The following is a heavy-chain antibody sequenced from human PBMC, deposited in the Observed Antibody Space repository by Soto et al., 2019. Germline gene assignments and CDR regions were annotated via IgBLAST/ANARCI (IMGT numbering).Heavy chain of an antibody. CDR1: GYSIRNGYY. V-gene: IGHV4-38-2*02. D-gene: IGHD2-21*02. J-gene: IGHJ5*02. CDR3: ARVGPYCGGHCYSPPP. CDR2: IYHSGST. Sequence: NPSETLSLTCTVSGYSIRNGYYWGWIRQPPGKGLEWIGTIYHSGSTYYNPSLKSRVTISVDASENHFSLKLSSVTAADTAVYYCARVGPYCGGHCYSPPPWGQGTLVTVSS.